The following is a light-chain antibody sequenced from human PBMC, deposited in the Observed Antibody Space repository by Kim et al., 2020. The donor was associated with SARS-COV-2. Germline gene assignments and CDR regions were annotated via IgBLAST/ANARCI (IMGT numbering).Light chain of an antibody. CDR1: KLGEKY. V-gene: IGLV3-1*01. CDR3: QTWDSITVV. J-gene: IGLJ2*01. CDR2: QDT. Sequence: SYELTQPPSVSVSPGQTASITCSGDKLGEKYACWYQQKPGQSPVLVIYQDTKRPSGIPERFSGSNSGNTATLTISGPQAMDEADYYCQTWDSITVVFGGG.